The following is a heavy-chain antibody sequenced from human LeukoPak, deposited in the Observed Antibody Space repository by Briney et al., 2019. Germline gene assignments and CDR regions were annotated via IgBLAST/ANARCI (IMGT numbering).Heavy chain of an antibody. CDR2: IYYSGST. CDR3: ARQLGYCSSTSCYADKVDY. D-gene: IGHD2-2*01. V-gene: IGHV4-39*01. Sequence: SETLSLTCTVSGVSISSSGYYWGWIRQPPGKGLEWTGSIYYSGSTYYNPSLKSRVTISVDTSKNQFSLKLSSVTAADTAVYYCARQLGYCSSTSCYADKVDYWGQGTLVTVSS. CDR1: GVSISSSGYY. J-gene: IGHJ4*02.